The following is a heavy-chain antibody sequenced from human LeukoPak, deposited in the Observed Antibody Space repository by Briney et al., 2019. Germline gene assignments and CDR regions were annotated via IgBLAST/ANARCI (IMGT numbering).Heavy chain of an antibody. CDR1: GGSISSTSHY. CDR2: IYYSGNT. J-gene: IGHJ4*02. Sequence: PSETLSLTCTVSGGSISSTSHYWGWIRQPPVKGLEWIGSIYYSGNTYYNPSLKSRVTISVDTSKNQFSLKLRSVTAADTAVYYCARDRKWLGFDYWGQGTLVTVSS. V-gene: IGHV4-39*07. D-gene: IGHD6-19*01. CDR3: ARDRKWLGFDY.